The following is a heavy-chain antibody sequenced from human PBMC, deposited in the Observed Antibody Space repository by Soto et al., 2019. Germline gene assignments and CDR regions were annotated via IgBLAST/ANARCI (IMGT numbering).Heavy chain of an antibody. D-gene: IGHD3-3*01. CDR1: GGTFSSYA. Sequence: GASVKVSCKASGGTFSSYAISWVRQAPGQGLEWMGGIIPIFGTANYAQKFQGRVTITADESTSTAYMELSSLRSEDTAVYYCARADTYYDFWSGYYTRNYYYGKDVWGQGTTVTVSS. CDR2: IIPIFGTA. V-gene: IGHV1-69*13. CDR3: ARADTYYDFWSGYYTRNYYYGKDV. J-gene: IGHJ6*02.